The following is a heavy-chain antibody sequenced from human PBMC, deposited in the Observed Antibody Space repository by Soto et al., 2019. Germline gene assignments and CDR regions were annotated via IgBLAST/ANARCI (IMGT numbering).Heavy chain of an antibody. J-gene: IGHJ6*04. CDR1: GGTFSSYA. Sequence: ASVKVSCKASGGTFSSYAISWVRQSPGQGLEWMGGIIPILGIANYAQKFQGRVTITADKATSTAYMALSSLRSEDPAVYYCARQLDTYYDGSGRDYYYGMDVWGKGTTVPVSS. D-gene: IGHD3-10*01. CDR2: IIPILGIA. CDR3: ARQLDTYYDGSGRDYYYGMDV. V-gene: IGHV1-69*10.